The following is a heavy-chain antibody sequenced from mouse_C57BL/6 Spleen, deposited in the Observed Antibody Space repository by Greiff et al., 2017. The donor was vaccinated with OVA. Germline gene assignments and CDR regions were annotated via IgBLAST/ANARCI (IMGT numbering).Heavy chain of an antibody. Sequence: QVQLQQPGAELVMPGASVKLSCKASGYTFTSYWMHWVKQRPGQGLEWIGEIDPSDSYTNYNQKFKGKSTLTVDKSSSTAYMQLSSLVCGESAVYCGARARYGSSYGGFADWGQGTLVTVSA. CDR2: IDPSDSYT. V-gene: IGHV1-69*01. J-gene: IGHJ3*01. CDR3: ARARYGSSYGGFAD. CDR1: GYTFTSYW. D-gene: IGHD1-1*01.